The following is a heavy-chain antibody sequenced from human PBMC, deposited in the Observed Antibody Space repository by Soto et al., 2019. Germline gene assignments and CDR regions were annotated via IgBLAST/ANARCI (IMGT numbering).Heavy chain of an antibody. V-gene: IGHV4-34*01. CDR3: ARRPDGFDI. J-gene: IGHJ3*02. CDR1: GGSFSGYY. CDR2: INYSGST. D-gene: IGHD6-6*01. Sequence: SETRSLTCAVYGGSFSGYYWSWIRQPPGKGLEWIGQINYSGSTNYNPSLKSRATISVDTSKNQFSLNLSPVTAADTAVYFCARRPDGFDIWGQGTMVTVSS.